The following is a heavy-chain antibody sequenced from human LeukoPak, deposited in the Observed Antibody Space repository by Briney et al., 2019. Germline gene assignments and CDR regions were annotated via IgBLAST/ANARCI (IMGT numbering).Heavy chain of an antibody. CDR3: AREREYSSSWN. CDR2: IYSGGST. D-gene: IGHD6-13*01. Sequence: GGSLRLSCAASGFTVSSNYMSWVRQAPGKGLEWVSVIYSGGSTYYADSVKGRFTISRDNAKNSLYLQMNSLRAEDTAVYYCAREREYSSSWNWGQGTLVTVSS. CDR1: GFTVSSNY. J-gene: IGHJ4*02. V-gene: IGHV3-53*01.